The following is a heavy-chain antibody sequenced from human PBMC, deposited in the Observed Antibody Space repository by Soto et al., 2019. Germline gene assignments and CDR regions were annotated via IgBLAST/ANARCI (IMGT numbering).Heavy chain of an antibody. CDR1: GFTFSSYD. V-gene: IGHV3-13*01. D-gene: IGHD3-22*01. Sequence: GGSLRLSCAASGFTFSSYDMHWVRQATGKGLEWVSAIGTAGDTYYPGSVKGRFTISRENAKNSLYLQMNSLSAGDTAVYYCARADRNYYDSSGYYRSYYYYGMDVWGQGTTVTVSS. CDR3: ARADRNYYDSSGYYRSYYYYGMDV. CDR2: IGTAGDT. J-gene: IGHJ6*02.